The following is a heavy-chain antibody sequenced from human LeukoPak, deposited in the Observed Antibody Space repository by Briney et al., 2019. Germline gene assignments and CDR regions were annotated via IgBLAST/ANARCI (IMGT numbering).Heavy chain of an antibody. CDR2: INPSGGST. CDR1: GYTFTSYY. Sequence: ASVKVSCKASGYTFTSYYMHWVRQAPGQGLEWMGIINPSGGSTSYAQKFQDRVTMTTDTSTSTAYMELRSLRSDDTAVYYCARDWLSGSYPRWFDPWGQGTLVTVSS. D-gene: IGHD6-19*01. J-gene: IGHJ5*02. CDR3: ARDWLSGSYPRWFDP. V-gene: IGHV1-46*01.